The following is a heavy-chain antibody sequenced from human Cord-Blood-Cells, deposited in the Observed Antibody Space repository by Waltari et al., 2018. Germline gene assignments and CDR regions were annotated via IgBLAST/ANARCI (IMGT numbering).Heavy chain of an antibody. J-gene: IGHJ4*02. D-gene: IGHD2-15*01. V-gene: IGHV1-69*06. CDR2: IIPIFGTA. Sequence: QVQLVQSGAEVKKPGSSVKVSCKASGGTFSSYAISWVRPAPGKGLEWMGGIIPIFGTANYAQKFQGRVTITADKSTSTAYMELSSLRSEDTAVYYCARGGRYCSGGSCYLDYWGQGTLVTVSS. CDR3: ARGGRYCSGGSCYLDY. CDR1: GGTFSSYA.